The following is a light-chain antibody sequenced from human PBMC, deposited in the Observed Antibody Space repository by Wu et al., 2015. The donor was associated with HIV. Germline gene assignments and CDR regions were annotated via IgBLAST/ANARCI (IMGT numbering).Light chain of an antibody. Sequence: EIVMTQSPATLSASPGESVTLSCRASQNVGSNLAWYQQKPGQAPRLLISGASTRATGVPARFSGSGSGTDFTLTISSLQSEDFALYYCHQYTNWPPRDTFGPGTKVDIK. CDR3: HQYTNWPPRDT. J-gene: IGKJ3*01. CDR2: GAS. CDR1: QNVGSN. V-gene: IGKV3-15*01.